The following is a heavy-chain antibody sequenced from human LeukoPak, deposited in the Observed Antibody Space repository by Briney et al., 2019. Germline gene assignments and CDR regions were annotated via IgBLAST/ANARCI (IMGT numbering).Heavy chain of an antibody. D-gene: IGHD3-10*01. Sequence: GGSLRLSCAASGFTFSSYWMHWVRQAPGKGLEWVAVIYGDGSTHYADSVKGRFTISSDNLKNTLSLQMDSLRAADTAMYYCARGSPVASGRYSIYSSWGQGTLVTVSP. CDR3: ARGSPVASGRYSIYSS. CDR1: GFTFSSYW. CDR2: IYGDGST. J-gene: IGHJ5*02. V-gene: IGHV3-53*01.